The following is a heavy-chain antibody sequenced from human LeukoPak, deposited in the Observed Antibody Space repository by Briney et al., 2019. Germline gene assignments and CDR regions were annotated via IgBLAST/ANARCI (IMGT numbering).Heavy chain of an antibody. J-gene: IGHJ4*02. CDR2: IHYSGTT. D-gene: IGHD4-23*01. CDR1: GGSLSSSSYH. CDR3: ARPYGGNSKFDF. V-gene: IGHV4-39*01. Sequence: SETLSLICSVSGGSLSSSSYHWGRIRQPPGAGLEWIGSIHYSGTTFYNPSLKSRVTISVDTSENQFSLRLSSVTAADTAVYYCARPYGGNSKFDFWGQGTLVTVSS.